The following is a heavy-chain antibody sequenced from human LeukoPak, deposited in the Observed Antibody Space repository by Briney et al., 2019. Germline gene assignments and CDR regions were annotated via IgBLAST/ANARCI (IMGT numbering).Heavy chain of an antibody. CDR2: INPSGGST. J-gene: IGHJ4*02. Sequence: SVKVSCKASGYTFTSYYMHCVRQAPGQGLERIGIINPSGGSTSYAQKFQGRVTMTRDTFTSTVYMELSSLRSEDTAVYYCARDKDYYDSSGLYYFDYWGQGTLVTVSS. CDR3: ARDKDYYDSSGLYYFDY. V-gene: IGHV1-46*01. D-gene: IGHD3-22*01. CDR1: GYTFTSYY.